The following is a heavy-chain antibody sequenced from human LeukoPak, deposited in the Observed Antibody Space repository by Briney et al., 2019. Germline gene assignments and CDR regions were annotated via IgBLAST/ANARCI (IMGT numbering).Heavy chain of an antibody. CDR2: ISAYNGNT. J-gene: IGHJ4*02. CDR1: GYTFTSYA. Sequence: ASVTVSCKASGYTFTSYAFSWVRQAPGQGLEWMGWISAYNGNTNYAQKLQGRVTMTTDTSTSTAYMELRSLRSDDTAVYYCARNLAPYYDFWSGSYYWGQGTLVTVSS. D-gene: IGHD3-3*01. V-gene: IGHV1-18*01. CDR3: ARNLAPYYDFWSGSYY.